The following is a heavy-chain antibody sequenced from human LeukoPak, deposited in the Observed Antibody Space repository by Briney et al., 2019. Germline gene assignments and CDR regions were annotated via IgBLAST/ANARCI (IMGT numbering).Heavy chain of an antibody. D-gene: IGHD3-22*01. Sequence: PSQTLSLTCTVSSGSISSGDFYWSWIRQPPGKGLEWIGEIYHSGSTNYNPSLKSRVTISVDKSKNQFSLKLSSVTAADTAVYYCARGLDSSGYYYVVGAFDIWGQGTMVTVSS. V-gene: IGHV4-30-4*01. CDR1: SGSISSGDFY. CDR3: ARGLDSSGYYYVVGAFDI. J-gene: IGHJ3*02. CDR2: IYHSGST.